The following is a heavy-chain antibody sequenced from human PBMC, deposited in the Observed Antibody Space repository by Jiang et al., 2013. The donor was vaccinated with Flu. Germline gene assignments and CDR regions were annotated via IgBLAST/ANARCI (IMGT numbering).Heavy chain of an antibody. CDR1: GGSISSYY. CDR2: IYYSGST. D-gene: IGHD3-22*01. CDR3: ARHSLGKAQWLLLDY. V-gene: IGHV4-59*08. J-gene: IGHJ4*02. Sequence: GPGLVKPSETLSLTCTVSGGSISSYYWSWIRQPPGKGLEWIGYIYYSGSTNYNPSLKSRVTISVDTSKNQFSLKLSSVTAADTAVYYCARHSLGKAQWLLLDYWGQGTLVTVSS.